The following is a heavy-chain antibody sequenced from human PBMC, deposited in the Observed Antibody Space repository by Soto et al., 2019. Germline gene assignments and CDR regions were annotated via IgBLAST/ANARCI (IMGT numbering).Heavy chain of an antibody. Sequence: KTSETLSLTCTVSGGSMSSYYWTWIRQPAGKGLEWIGRVYSSGGTHYNPSLKTPVTISIDTSKNQFSLRLLSVTPAAPALYFCAPRPPLSDWFDPWGQGTLVTVSS. CDR1: GGSMSSYY. V-gene: IGHV4-4*07. CDR2: VYSSGGT. J-gene: IGHJ5*02. CDR3: APRPPLSDWFDP.